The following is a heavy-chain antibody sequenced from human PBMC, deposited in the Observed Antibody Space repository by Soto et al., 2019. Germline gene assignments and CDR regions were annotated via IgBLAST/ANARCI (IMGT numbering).Heavy chain of an antibody. CDR1: GFIFQDYA. CDR2: ITSSDDIT. V-gene: IGHV3-23*01. Sequence: EVQLFESGGGLVEYGGTLRLSCAASGFIFQDYAMSWVRQAPGKGLEWVSTITSSDDITYSADSVRGRVTISSDNSANSLFLLFTNLSVDDTATYYCAKAYPDGSFDTWRSYSTPHHWGVGMLVTVSS. CDR3: AKAYPDGSFDTWRSYSTPHH. D-gene: IGHD3-16*01. J-gene: IGHJ5*02.